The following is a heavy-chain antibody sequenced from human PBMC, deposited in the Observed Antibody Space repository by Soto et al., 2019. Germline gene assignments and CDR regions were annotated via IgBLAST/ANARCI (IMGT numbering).Heavy chain of an antibody. CDR3: ARSGYSYGYGYYGMDV. CDR1: GGSISSGGYS. V-gene: IGHV4-30-2*01. CDR2: IYHSGST. Sequence: SETLSLTCAVSGGSISSGGYSWSWIRQPPGKGLEWIGYIYHSGSTYYNPSLKSRVTISVDRSKNQFSLKLSSVTAADTAVYYCARSGYSYGYGYYGMDVWGQGTRVTVSS. D-gene: IGHD5-18*01. J-gene: IGHJ6*02.